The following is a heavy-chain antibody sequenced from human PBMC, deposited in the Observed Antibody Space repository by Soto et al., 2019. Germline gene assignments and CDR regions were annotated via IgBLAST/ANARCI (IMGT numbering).Heavy chain of an antibody. V-gene: IGHV3-23*01. D-gene: IGHD2-2*01. CDR2: ISSSGDNT. J-gene: IGHJ5*02. CDR3: AKDYRARYCTGTSCYNWFDP. Sequence: GRSLRLSCGGSGFTFSNYAMTWFRQAPGKGLEWVSAISSSGDNTYYADSVKGRFTISRDNSKNTLYLQMNSLRAEDTAVYFCAKDYRARYCTGTSCYNWFDPWGQGTLVTVSS. CDR1: GFTFSNYA.